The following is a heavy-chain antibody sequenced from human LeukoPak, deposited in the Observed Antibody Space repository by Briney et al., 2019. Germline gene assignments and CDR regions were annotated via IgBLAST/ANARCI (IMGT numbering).Heavy chain of an antibody. J-gene: IGHJ6*03. CDR1: GFTFDDYG. Sequence: TGGSLRLSCAASGFTFDDYGMSWVRQAPGKGVEWVSGINWNGGSTGYADSVKGRFTISRDNAKNSLYLQMNSLRAEDTAVYYCARGYSGYHYYYYMDVWGKGTTVTISS. D-gene: IGHD5-12*01. CDR3: ARGYSGYHYYYYMDV. CDR2: INWNGGST. V-gene: IGHV3-20*04.